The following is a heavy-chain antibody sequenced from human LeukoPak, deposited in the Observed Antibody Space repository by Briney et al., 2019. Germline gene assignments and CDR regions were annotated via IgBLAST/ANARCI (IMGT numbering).Heavy chain of an antibody. J-gene: IGHJ5*02. CDR2: ISYDGSNK. CDR1: GYSISSGY. Sequence: LSLTCTVSGYSISSGYYWAWIRQPPGKGLEWVAVISYDGSNKYYADSVKGRFTISRDNSKNTLYLQMNSLRAEDTAVYYCASHYDSGPDLWGQGTLVIVSS. D-gene: IGHD3-10*01. CDR3: ASHYDSGPDL. V-gene: IGHV3-30*03.